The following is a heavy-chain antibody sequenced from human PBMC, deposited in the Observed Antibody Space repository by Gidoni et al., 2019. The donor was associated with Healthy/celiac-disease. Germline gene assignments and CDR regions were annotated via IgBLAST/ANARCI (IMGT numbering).Heavy chain of an antibody. Sequence: EAQLVESGGGLVQPGRSLRLSCAASGFTFDDYAMHWVRQAPGKGLEWVLGISWNRGSIGYADSVKGRFTISRDNAKNSLYLQMNSLRTEDTALYYCAKDTVYDILTGYYYSYGMDVWGQGTTVTVSS. D-gene: IGHD3-9*01. J-gene: IGHJ6*02. V-gene: IGHV3-9*01. CDR2: ISWNRGSI. CDR3: AKDTVYDILTGYYYSYGMDV. CDR1: GFTFDDYA.